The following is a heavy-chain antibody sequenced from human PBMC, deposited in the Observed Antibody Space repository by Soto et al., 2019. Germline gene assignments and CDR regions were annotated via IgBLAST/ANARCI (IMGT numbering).Heavy chain of an antibody. CDR2: IYYSGST. V-gene: IGHV4-59*01. D-gene: IGHD5-12*01. Sequence: SETLSLTCILSVGSISIYYWGWIRQPPGKGLDWIGYIYYSGSTNYNPSLKSRVTISVDTSKNQFSLKLSSVTAADTAVYYCARETDSGYERGDAFDIWGQGTMVTVSS. CDR3: ARETDSGYERGDAFDI. J-gene: IGHJ3*02. CDR1: VGSISIYY.